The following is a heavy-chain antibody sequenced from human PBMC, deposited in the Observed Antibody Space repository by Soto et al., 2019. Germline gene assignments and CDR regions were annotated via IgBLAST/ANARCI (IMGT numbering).Heavy chain of an antibody. J-gene: IGHJ6*02. V-gene: IGHV4-4*02. D-gene: IGHD4-4*01. CDR2: VYRNGDT. Sequence: QVHLQESGPALVKPSGTLSLTCVVSGASVSSDDWWSWVRQPPGKWLEWIGDVYRNGDTSYNPYPPSRLHVSPVNSSNSVYLDVRSMTAADTATYYCARHRPKYSNRGEQRRGIDVWGRGTPVT. CDR1: GASVSSDDW. CDR3: ARHRPKYSNRGEQRRGIDV.